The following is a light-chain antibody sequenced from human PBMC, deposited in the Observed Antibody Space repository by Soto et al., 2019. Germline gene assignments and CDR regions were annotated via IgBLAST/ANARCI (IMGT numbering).Light chain of an antibody. V-gene: IGKV1-13*02. J-gene: IGKJ4*01. Sequence: AIPLTQSPSSLSASVGDRVTITCRASQGISSALAWYQQKPGKVPKLLIYDASSLESGVPSRFSGSGSGTDFTLTISSLQPEDFATYYCQQFNSYPPLTFGGGTKVEIK. CDR3: QQFNSYPPLT. CDR2: DAS. CDR1: QGISSA.